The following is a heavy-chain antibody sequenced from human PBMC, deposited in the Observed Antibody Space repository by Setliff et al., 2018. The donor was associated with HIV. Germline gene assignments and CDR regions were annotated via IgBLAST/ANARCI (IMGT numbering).Heavy chain of an antibody. CDR2: IKEDGSET. D-gene: IGHD1-26*01. CDR1: GFTFSSFW. Sequence: GGSLRLSCAASGFTFSSFWMTWVRQATGKGLEWVANIKEDGSETFYVDSVKGRFTVSRDNAQNTLYLQISSLRAEDTDIAYCAKWRGHQSEFDYWGQGTLVTVSS. J-gene: IGHJ4*02. V-gene: IGHV3-7*03. CDR3: AKWRGHQSEFDY.